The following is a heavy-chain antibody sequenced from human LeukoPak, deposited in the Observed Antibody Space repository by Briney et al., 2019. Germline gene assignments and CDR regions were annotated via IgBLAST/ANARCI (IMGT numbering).Heavy chain of an antibody. CDR2: IYTSGST. CDR3: ARGHFTYYFDY. CDR1: GGSISSGSYY. Sequence: SQTLSLTCTVSGGSISSGSYYWSWIRQPAGKGLEWIGRIYTSGSTNYNPSLKSRVTISVDTSKNQFSLKPSSVTAADTAVYYCARGHFTYYFDYWGQGTLVTVSS. J-gene: IGHJ4*02. V-gene: IGHV4-61*02. D-gene: IGHD3-3*02.